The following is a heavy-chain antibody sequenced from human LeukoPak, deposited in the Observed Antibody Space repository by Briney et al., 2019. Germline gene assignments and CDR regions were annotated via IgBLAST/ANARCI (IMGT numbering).Heavy chain of an antibody. V-gene: IGHV3-74*01. J-gene: IGHJ4*02. CDR3: ARGDEYTYGYFDY. CDR1: GFTFSTYW. CDR2: INRGGSST. Sequence: GGSLRLSCAASGFTFSTYWMHWVRQAPGKGLVWVSLINRGGSSTSYADSVKGRFAISRDNAKNTVYMQMNSLRAEDTAVYYCARGDEYTYGYFDYWGQGTLVTVSS. D-gene: IGHD5-18*01.